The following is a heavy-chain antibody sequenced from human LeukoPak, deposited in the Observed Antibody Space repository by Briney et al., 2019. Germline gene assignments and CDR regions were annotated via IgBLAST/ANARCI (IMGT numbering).Heavy chain of an antibody. J-gene: IGHJ5*02. CDR2: IYSSGST. CDR1: GGSISSSSYY. V-gene: IGHV4-39*07. Sequence: SETLSLTCTVSGGSISSSSYYWGWIRQPPGKGLEWIGSIYSSGSTTYNPSLKSRVTISLDTSKNQFSLKLSSVTAADTAVYYCARDSVIVVVPAAKGTIEYSSSPSFDPWGQGTLVTVSS. CDR3: ARDSVIVVVPAAKGTIEYSSSPSFDP. D-gene: IGHD2-2*01.